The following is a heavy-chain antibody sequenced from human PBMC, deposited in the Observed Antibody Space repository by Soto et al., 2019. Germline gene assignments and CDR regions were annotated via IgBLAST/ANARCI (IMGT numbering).Heavy chain of an antibody. CDR3: AREDYDSSGYPVIDY. Sequence: LRLSCAASGFTFSSYWMHWVRQAPGKGLVWVSRINSDGSSTSYADSVKGRFTISRDNAKNTLYLQMNSLRAEDTAVYYCAREDYDSSGYPVIDYWGQGTLVTVSS. J-gene: IGHJ4*02. CDR2: INSDGSST. V-gene: IGHV3-74*01. D-gene: IGHD3-22*01. CDR1: GFTFSSYW.